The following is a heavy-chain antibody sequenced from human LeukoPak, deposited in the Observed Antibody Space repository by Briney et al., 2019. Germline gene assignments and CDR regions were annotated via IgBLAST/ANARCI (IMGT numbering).Heavy chain of an antibody. Sequence: GGSLRLSCAASGFTFSSYGMHWVRQAPGKRLEWVAFIRYDGSNKYYADSVKGRFTISRDNSKNTLYLQMNSLRAEDTAVYYCAKGLQQWPTGYFDYWGQGTLVTVSS. D-gene: IGHD6-19*01. J-gene: IGHJ4*02. CDR1: GFTFSSYG. CDR2: IRYDGSNK. CDR3: AKGLQQWPTGYFDY. V-gene: IGHV3-30*02.